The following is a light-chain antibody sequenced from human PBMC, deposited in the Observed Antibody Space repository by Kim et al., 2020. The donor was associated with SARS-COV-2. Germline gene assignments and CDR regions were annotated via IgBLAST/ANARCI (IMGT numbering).Light chain of an antibody. Sequence: QARTIACTRVGRDVGTYDYVAWSQHHPGRVPKLIIFDVDRRPSGVSARFSGSKSGNTASLTISGLQAEDEATYYCASYTSVTTSLVFGGGTQLTVL. CDR2: DVD. CDR3: ASYTSVTTSLV. J-gene: IGLJ3*02. V-gene: IGLV2-14*03. CDR1: GRDVGTYDY.